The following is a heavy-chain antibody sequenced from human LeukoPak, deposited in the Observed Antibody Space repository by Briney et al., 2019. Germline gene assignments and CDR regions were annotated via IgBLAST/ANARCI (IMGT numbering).Heavy chain of an antibody. V-gene: IGHV3-30-3*01. D-gene: IGHD3-22*01. CDR2: ISYDGSNK. Sequence: SGRSLRLSCAASGFTFSSYAMHWVRQAPGKGLEWVAVISYDGSNKYYADSVKGRFTISRDNSKNTLYLQMNSLRAEDTAVYYCARDLIHSSYFDYWGQGTLVTVSS. J-gene: IGHJ4*02. CDR1: GFTFSSYA. CDR3: ARDLIHSSYFDY.